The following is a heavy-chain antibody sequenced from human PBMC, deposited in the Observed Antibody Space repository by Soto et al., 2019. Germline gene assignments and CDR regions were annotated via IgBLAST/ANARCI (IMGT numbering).Heavy chain of an antibody. CDR1: GGSISSYY. D-gene: IGHD1-26*01. CDR2: IYYSGST. J-gene: IGHJ4*02. Sequence: PSETLSLTCTVSGGSISSYYWSWIRQPPGKGLEWIGYIYYSGSTNYNPSLKSRVTISVDTSKNQFSLKLSSVTAADTAVYYCARDLMSGSQKLYFDYWGQGTLVTVSS. V-gene: IGHV4-59*01. CDR3: ARDLMSGSQKLYFDY.